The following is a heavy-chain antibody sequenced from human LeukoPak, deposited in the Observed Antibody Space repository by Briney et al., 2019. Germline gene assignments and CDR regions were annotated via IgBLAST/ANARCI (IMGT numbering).Heavy chain of an antibody. D-gene: IGHD3-22*01. Sequence: GRSLRLSCAASRFTFNIFGMHWVRQAPGKGLEWVAVISSDGSNKYYADSVRGRFTISRDNSKDTLYLQMSSLTIEDTAVYYCRAATRYRDYYYDYWGQGTLVTVSS. J-gene: IGHJ4*02. CDR2: ISSDGSNK. CDR3: RAATRYRDYYYDY. CDR1: RFTFNIFG. V-gene: IGHV3-30*03.